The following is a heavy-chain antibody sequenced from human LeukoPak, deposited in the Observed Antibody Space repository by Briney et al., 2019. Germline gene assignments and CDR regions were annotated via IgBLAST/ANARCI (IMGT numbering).Heavy chain of an antibody. CDR3: ARVHCSGGSCYSYKVGKNAFDI. V-gene: IGHV4-34*01. CDR2: INHSGST. CDR1: GFTFSSSA. J-gene: IGHJ3*02. D-gene: IGHD2-15*01. Sequence: GSLRLSCAASGFTFSSSAMSWVRQPPGKGLEWIGEINHSGSTNYNPSLKSRVTISVDTSKNQFSLKLSSVTAADTAVYYCARVHCSGGSCYSYKVGKNAFDIWGQGTMVTVSS.